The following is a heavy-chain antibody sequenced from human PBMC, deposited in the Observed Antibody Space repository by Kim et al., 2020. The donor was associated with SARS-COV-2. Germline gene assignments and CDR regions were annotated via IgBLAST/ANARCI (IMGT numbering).Heavy chain of an antibody. CDR2: IYPGDSDA. Sequence: GESLKISCKAFGYSFTTYWIGWVRQMPGKGLEWMGIIYPGDSDARYSPSFQGQVTISGDKSISTAYLLWSSLKASDTAMYYRASPRPYCGGDCDGFDIWGEGTMVTVSS. D-gene: IGHD2-21*02. J-gene: IGHJ3*02. CDR3: ASPRPYCGGDCDGFDI. CDR1: GYSFTTYW. V-gene: IGHV5-51*01.